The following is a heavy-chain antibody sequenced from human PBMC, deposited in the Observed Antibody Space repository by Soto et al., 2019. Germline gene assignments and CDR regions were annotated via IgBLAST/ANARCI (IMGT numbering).Heavy chain of an antibody. J-gene: IGHJ6*02. Sequence: PGGSLRLSCAASGFIFRSYGMHWVRQAPGKGLEWVAVISFDGLNKYYADSVKGRFTISRDNSNATLYLQMNTVRAEDTAVYYCAQDRSGSFPFYYGMDVWGQGTTVTVS. CDR2: ISFDGLNK. CDR1: GFIFRSYG. D-gene: IGHD1-26*01. V-gene: IGHV3-30*06. CDR3: AQDRSGSFPFYYGMDV.